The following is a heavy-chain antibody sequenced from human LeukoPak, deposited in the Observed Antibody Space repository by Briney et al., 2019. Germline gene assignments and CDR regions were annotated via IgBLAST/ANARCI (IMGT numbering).Heavy chain of an antibody. V-gene: IGHV3-30*18. CDR1: GFTFSSYG. D-gene: IGHD7-27*01. J-gene: IGHJ4*02. CDR2: ISYDGSNK. CDR3: AKDQNWGAY. Sequence: GGSLRLSCAASGFTFSSYGMHWVRQAPGKGLEWVAVISYDGSNKYYADSVKGRFTISRDNSKNTLYLQMNSLRAEDTAVYYCAKDQNWGAYWGQGTLVTVSS.